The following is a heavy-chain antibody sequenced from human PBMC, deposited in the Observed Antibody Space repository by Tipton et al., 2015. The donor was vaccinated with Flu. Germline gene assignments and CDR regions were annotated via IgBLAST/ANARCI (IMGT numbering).Heavy chain of an antibody. Sequence: SLRLSCAASGFTFGDYWMHWVRQAPGKGLEWVANINQDGSVNYYVDSVKGRFTISRDNAKNSLYLQMNNLRAEDTAVYYCARRKAAKAAFDIWGQGTMVTVSS. CDR2: INQDGSVN. J-gene: IGHJ3*02. V-gene: IGHV3-7*01. CDR3: ARRKAAKAAFDI. CDR1: GFTFGDYW. D-gene: IGHD2-15*01.